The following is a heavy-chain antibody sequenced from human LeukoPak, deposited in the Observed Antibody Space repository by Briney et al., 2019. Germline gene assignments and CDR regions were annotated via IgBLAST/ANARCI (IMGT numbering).Heavy chain of an antibody. Sequence: GGSLRLSCAVSGFNFRDHWMDWVRQAPGKGLAWVGHIKNDGSETYYLDFMKGRFSISRDNTNNALYLQMNSLRVEDTAVYYCVKNDGWFHLAQWGQGTLVTVSS. CDR3: VKNDGWFHLAQ. CDR2: IKNDGSET. D-gene: IGHD6-19*01. CDR1: GFNFRDHW. V-gene: IGHV3-7*03. J-gene: IGHJ4*02.